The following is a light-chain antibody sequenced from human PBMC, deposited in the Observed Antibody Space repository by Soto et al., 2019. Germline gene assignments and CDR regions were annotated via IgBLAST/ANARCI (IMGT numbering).Light chain of an antibody. J-gene: IGKJ4*01. CDR1: QSVSSN. Sequence: EIVMTQSPDTLSVSPGEGATLCCRASQSVSSNLAWYQQKPGQTPKLLIYVASTRATGIPARFSGSGSGTEFTLTLSSLQSEDFAVYYCQQYNVWPLTFGGGTKVEFK. CDR2: VAS. CDR3: QQYNVWPLT. V-gene: IGKV3-15*01.